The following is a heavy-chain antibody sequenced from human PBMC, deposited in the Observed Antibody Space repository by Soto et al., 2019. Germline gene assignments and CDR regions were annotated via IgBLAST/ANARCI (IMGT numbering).Heavy chain of an antibody. J-gene: IGHJ5*02. CDR2: ISGSGNST. CDR3: ARDVWELLRGFDP. CDR1: GFTFSNYA. Sequence: EVQLLESGGGLVQPGGSLRLSCAVSGFTFSNYAMSWVRQAPGKGLEWVSAISGSGNSTNYADSVKGRVTISRDNSKNPVYLQMNSLRAEDTAVYYCARDVWELLRGFDPWGQGTLVTVSS. D-gene: IGHD1-26*01. V-gene: IGHV3-23*01.